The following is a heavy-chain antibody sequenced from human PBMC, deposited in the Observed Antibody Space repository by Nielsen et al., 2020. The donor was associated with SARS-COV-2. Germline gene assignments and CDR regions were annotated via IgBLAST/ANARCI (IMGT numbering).Heavy chain of an antibody. Sequence: SETLSLTCTVSGGSISSYYWSWIRQPPGQGLEWIGYIYYSGSTNYNPSLKSRVTISVDTSKNQFSLKLTSVTAADTAVYYCARDRFAMGLDPWGQGTLVTVSS. V-gene: IGHV4-59*13. CDR2: IYYSGST. CDR3: ARDRFAMGLDP. D-gene: IGHD3-16*01. CDR1: GGSISSYY. J-gene: IGHJ5*02.